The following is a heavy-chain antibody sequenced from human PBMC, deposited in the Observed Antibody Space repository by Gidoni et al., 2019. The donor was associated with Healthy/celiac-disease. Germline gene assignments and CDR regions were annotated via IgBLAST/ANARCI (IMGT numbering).Heavy chain of an antibody. Sequence: QVQLQESGPGLVKPSETLSLTCPVSGGSISSYYWSWIRQPPGKGLEWIGYIYYSGSTNYNPSLKSRVTISVDTSKNQFSLKLSSVTAADTAVYYCARGELWSLFDYWGQGTLVTVSS. CDR2: IYYSGST. CDR1: GGSISSYY. V-gene: IGHV4-59*01. CDR3: ARGELWSLFDY. J-gene: IGHJ4*02. D-gene: IGHD5-18*01.